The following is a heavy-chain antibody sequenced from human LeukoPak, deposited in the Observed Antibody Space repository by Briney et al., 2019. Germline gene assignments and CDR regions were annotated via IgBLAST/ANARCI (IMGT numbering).Heavy chain of an antibody. Sequence: GESLKISCKGSGYSFTSYWTSWVRQMPGKGLEWMGRIYPSDSYTNYSPSFQGHVTISADKSLSTAYLQWSSLKASDTAMYYCARIGRGLLWFGESTLDAFDIWGQGTMVTVSS. V-gene: IGHV5-10-1*01. CDR3: ARIGRGLLWFGESTLDAFDI. J-gene: IGHJ3*02. CDR2: IYPSDSYT. D-gene: IGHD3-10*01. CDR1: GYSFTSYW.